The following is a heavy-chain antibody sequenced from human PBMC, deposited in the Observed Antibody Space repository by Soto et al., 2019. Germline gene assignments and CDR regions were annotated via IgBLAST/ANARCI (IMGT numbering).Heavy chain of an antibody. CDR3: ANSVVAAHIYYYYGMDV. CDR2: ISYDGSNK. V-gene: IGHV3-30*18. J-gene: IGHJ6*02. CDR1: GFTFSSYG. D-gene: IGHD2-15*01. Sequence: GGSLRLSCAASGFTFSSYGMHWVRQAPGKGLEWVAVISYDGSNKYYADSVKGRFTISRDNSKNTLYLQMNSLRAEDTAVYYCANSVVAAHIYYYYGMDVWGQGTTVTVSS.